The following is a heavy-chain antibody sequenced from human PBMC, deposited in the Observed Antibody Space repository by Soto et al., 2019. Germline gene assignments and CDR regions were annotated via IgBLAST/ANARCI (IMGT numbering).Heavy chain of an antibody. J-gene: IGHJ4*02. V-gene: IGHV1-18*04. Sequence: GASVKFSCKASGYTFTSYGIIWLRQAPGQGLEWMGLIIAYNGNTNYAQKLQGRVTMTTDTSTSTAYMELRSLRSDDTAVYYCASLIEMATTVFDYWGQGTLVTVSS. CDR2: IIAYNGNT. CDR3: ASLIEMATTVFDY. D-gene: IGHD1-1*01. CDR1: GYTFTSYG.